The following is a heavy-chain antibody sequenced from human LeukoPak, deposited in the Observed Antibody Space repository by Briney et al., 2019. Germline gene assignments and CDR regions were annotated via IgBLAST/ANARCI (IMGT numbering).Heavy chain of an antibody. CDR1: GFTFGSYA. J-gene: IGHJ4*02. CDR3: AKGSYSSGWANRY. Sequence: GGSLRLSCAACGFTFGSYAMSWVRQAPGKGLEWVSAISGSGAGTYYADSVKGRFTISRDNSKNTLYLQMNSLRADDTAVYHCAKGSYSSGWANRYWGQGTLVTVSS. V-gene: IGHV3-23*01. CDR2: ISGSGAGT. D-gene: IGHD6-19*01.